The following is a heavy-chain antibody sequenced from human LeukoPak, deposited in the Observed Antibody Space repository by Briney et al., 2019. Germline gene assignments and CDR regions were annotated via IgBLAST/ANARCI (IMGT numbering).Heavy chain of an antibody. CDR2: INPNSGGT. V-gene: IGHV1-2*02. CDR1: GYTFTGYY. J-gene: IGHJ3*02. CDR3: TRLPLWGDAFAI. D-gene: IGHD2-21*01. Sequence: ASVKVSCKASGYTFTGYYMHWVRQAPEQGLEWMGWINPNSGGTNYAQKFQGRVTMTRDTSISTAYMELSRLRSDEKAVYYCTRLPLWGDAFAIWGQGTMVTVSS.